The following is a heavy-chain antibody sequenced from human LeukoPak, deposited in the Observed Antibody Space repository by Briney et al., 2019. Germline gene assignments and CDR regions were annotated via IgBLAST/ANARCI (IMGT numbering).Heavy chain of an antibody. J-gene: IGHJ5*02. CDR2: ISSSSSYI. D-gene: IGHD4-17*01. CDR3: ARLTVTTFSDWFDP. CDR1: GFTFSSDS. V-gene: IGHV3-21*01. Sequence: PGGSLRLSCAAPGFTFSSDSMNWVRQAPGKGLEWVSSISSSSSYIYYADSVKGRFTISRDNAKNSLYLQMNSLRAEDTAVYYCARLTVTTFSDWFDPWGQGTLVTVSS.